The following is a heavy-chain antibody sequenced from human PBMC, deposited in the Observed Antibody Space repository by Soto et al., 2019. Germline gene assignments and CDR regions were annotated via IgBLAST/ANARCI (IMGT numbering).Heavy chain of an antibody. V-gene: IGHV3-33*01. CDR1: GFTFSSYG. D-gene: IGHD3-16*01. Sequence: PGGSLRLSCAASGFTFSSYGMHWVGQAPGKGLEWVAFIWHDGGNKFYAESVKGRFTISRDNSKNTLYLQMTSLSAEDTAMYYCARDGDVNTGFGKDYWGQGTLVTVSS. CDR3: ARDGDVNTGFGKDY. CDR2: IWHDGGNK. J-gene: IGHJ4*02.